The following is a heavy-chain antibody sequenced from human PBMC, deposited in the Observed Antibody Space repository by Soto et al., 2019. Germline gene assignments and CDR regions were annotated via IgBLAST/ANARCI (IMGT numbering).Heavy chain of an antibody. D-gene: IGHD3-3*01. J-gene: IGHJ4*02. CDR2: ISYDGSNK. CDR3: ARDLFGVVIGNYFDY. Sequence: GGSLRLSCAASGFTFSSYAMHWVRQAPGKGLEWVAVISYDGSNKYYADSVKGRFTISRDNSKNTLYLQMNSLRAEDTAVYYCARDLFGVVIGNYFDYWGQGTLVTVSS. CDR1: GFTFSSYA. V-gene: IGHV3-30-3*01.